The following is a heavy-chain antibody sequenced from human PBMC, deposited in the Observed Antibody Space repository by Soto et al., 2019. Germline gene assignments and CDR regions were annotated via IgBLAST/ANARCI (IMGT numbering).Heavy chain of an antibody. J-gene: IGHJ4*02. CDR2: INRHGDST. Sequence: EVYLVESGGGVVRPGGSLRLSCAASGFGFDEYGMSWVRQGPGKGLEWVSGINRHGDSTGYGEYVKGRFTISRDNAKNSLYLQMNGLRAEDTAFYYCARDHRWGYEYGDYGDSWGQGTLVTVSS. CDR1: GFGFDEYG. D-gene: IGHD4-17*01. CDR3: ARDHRWGYEYGDYGDS. V-gene: IGHV3-20*04.